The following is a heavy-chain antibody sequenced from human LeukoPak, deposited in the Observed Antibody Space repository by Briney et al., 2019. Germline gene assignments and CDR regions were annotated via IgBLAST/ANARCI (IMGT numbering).Heavy chain of an antibody. CDR1: GFNFNAYA. V-gene: IGHV3-9*01. CDR2: ISWHSANI. D-gene: IGHD4-23*01. Sequence: SLRLSCDASGFNFNAYAMHWVRQAPGKGLEWVSGISWHSANIDYADSVKGRFTISRDNAKNSLYLQMNSLRPEDTALYYCVRDSGSTTVLIDDAFDLWGKGQWSPSLQ. J-gene: IGHJ3*01. CDR3: VRDSGSTTVLIDDAFDL.